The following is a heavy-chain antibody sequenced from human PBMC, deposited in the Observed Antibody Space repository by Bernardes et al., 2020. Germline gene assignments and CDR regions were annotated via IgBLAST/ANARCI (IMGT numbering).Heavy chain of an antibody. CDR2: INHSGST. D-gene: IGHD3-22*01. V-gene: IGHV4-34*01. CDR3: GGFDYYDSSGYRY. Sequence: SETLSLTRAVYGGSLSGYYWSWIRQPPGKGLEWIGEINHSGSTNYNPSLKSRVTISVDTSKNQFSLKLSSVTAADTAVYYCGGFDYYDSSGYRYWGQGTLVTVSS. CDR1: GGSLSGYY. J-gene: IGHJ4*02.